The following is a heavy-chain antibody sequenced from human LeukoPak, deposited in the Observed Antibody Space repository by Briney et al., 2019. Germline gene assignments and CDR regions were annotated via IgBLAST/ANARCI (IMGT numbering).Heavy chain of an antibody. D-gene: IGHD3-10*01. CDR3: AKGPAMVRGTFDP. Sequence: GGSLRLSCATSGFTFSSYAMSWVRQAPGKGLEWVSSISGSGGNTYYADSVKGRFTISRDYSKNTLYLQMNSLRTEETAVYYCAKGPAMVRGTFDPWGQGTLVTVSS. CDR2: ISGSGGNT. V-gene: IGHV3-23*01. J-gene: IGHJ5*02. CDR1: GFTFSSYA.